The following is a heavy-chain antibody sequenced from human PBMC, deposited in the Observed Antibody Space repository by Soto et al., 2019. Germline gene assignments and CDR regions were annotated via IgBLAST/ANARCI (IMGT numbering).Heavy chain of an antibody. Sequence: SETLSLTCTVSGGSISSSSYYWGWIRQPPGRGLEWIGSIYYSGSTYYNPSLKSRVTISVDTSKNQFSLKLSSVTAADTAVYYCARAPSVLDYDFWSGYYEGFDYWGQGTLVTVSS. CDR1: GGSISSSSYY. CDR3: ARAPSVLDYDFWSGYYEGFDY. D-gene: IGHD3-3*01. J-gene: IGHJ4*02. CDR2: IYYSGST. V-gene: IGHV4-39*01.